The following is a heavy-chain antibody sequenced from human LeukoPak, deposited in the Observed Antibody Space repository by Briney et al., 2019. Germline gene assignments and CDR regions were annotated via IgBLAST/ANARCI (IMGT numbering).Heavy chain of an antibody. CDR2: ISSSSSYI. Sequence: KPGGSLRLSCAASGFTFSSYSMNWVRQAPGKGLEWVSSISSSSSYIYYADSVKGRFTISRDNAKNSLYLQMNSLRAEDTAVYYRARDQITYYYDTNPPYFDYWGQGTLVTVSS. D-gene: IGHD3-22*01. CDR1: GFTFSSYS. CDR3: ARDQITYYYDTNPPYFDY. V-gene: IGHV3-21*01. J-gene: IGHJ4*02.